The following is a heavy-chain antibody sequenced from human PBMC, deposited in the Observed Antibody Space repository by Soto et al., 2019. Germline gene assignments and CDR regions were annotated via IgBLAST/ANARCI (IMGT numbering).Heavy chain of an antibody. V-gene: IGHV4-59*01. CDR2: IYYSGST. Sequence: SETLSLTCTVSGDSISNYFLSWIRQPPGKGLEWIGFIYYSGSTNYNPSLKSRITISVDTSKNQFSLKLSSVTAADTAVYYCARGSTVTTRHGFDYWGQGTLVTVSS. CDR1: GDSISNYF. D-gene: IGHD4-17*01. J-gene: IGHJ4*02. CDR3: ARGSTVTTRHGFDY.